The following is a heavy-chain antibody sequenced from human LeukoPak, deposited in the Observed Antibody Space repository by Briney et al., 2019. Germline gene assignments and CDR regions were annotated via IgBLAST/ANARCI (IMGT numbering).Heavy chain of an antibody. J-gene: IGHJ4*02. CDR3: ARAFGSPPPTYYFDY. CDR2: IYYSGST. CDR1: GGSISSGDYY. Sequence: PSETLSLTCTVSGGSISSGDYYWSWIRQPPGKGLEWIGYIYYSGSTYYNPSLKSRVTISVDTSKNQFSLNLSAVTAADTAVYYCARAFGSPPPTYYFDYWGQGTLVTVSS. D-gene: IGHD3-16*01. V-gene: IGHV4-30-4*08.